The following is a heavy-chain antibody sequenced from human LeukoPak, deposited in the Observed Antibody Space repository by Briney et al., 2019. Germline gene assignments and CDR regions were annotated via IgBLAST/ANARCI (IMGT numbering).Heavy chain of an antibody. V-gene: IGHV3-7*01. CDR1: GFAFSNSW. CDR3: ATYINWVAGDV. CDR2: INHEGGDI. Sequence: GGSLRLSCAASGFAFSNSWMSWVRQAPEKGLEWVANINHEGGDIHYVDSVKGRFTISRDNAKDSLYLQMNSLRAEDTAVYYCATYINWVAGDVWGQGTTVTVSS. D-gene: IGHD1-1*01. J-gene: IGHJ6*02.